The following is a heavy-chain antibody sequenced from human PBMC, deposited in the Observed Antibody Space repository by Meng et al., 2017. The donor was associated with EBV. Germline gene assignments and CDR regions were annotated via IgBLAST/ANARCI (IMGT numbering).Heavy chain of an antibody. D-gene: IGHD2-2*01. CDR2: IHPIFGTA. CDR1: GVTFGGYA. J-gene: IGHJ4*01. CDR3: ARSLPSSTRTFGYFDY. V-gene: IGHV1-69*01. Sequence: QVQLGRPGAGLRTPGSSVTASSTAAGVTFGGYASSWVRQAPGQGLEWMGGIHPIFGTANYAQKFQGRVTITADESTSTAYMELSSLSSEDTAVYYCARSLPSSTRTFGYFDYWGQGTLVTVSS.